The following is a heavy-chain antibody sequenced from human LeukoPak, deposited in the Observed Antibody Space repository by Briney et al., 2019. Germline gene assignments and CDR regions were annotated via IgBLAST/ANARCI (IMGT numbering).Heavy chain of an antibody. D-gene: IGHD1-26*01. Sequence: PGGSLRLSCAASGFTFSNAWMSWVRQAPGKGLEWVGRIKSKTDGGTTDYAAPVKGRFTISRDDSKNTLYLQMNSLKTEDTAVYYCTTDMGGSYYEFDYWGQGTLVTVSS. J-gene: IGHJ4*02. CDR1: GFTFSNAW. CDR3: TTDMGGSYYEFDY. V-gene: IGHV3-15*01. CDR2: IKSKTDGGTT.